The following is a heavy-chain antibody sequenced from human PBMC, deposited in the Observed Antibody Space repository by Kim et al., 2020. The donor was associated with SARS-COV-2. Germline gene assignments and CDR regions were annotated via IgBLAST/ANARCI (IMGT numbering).Heavy chain of an antibody. D-gene: IGHD3-16*02. Sequence: YYADSVKGRFTISRDNAKNSLYLQMNSLRAEDTAVYYCARGVIVNYYFDYWGQGTLVTVSS. V-gene: IGHV3-21*01. J-gene: IGHJ4*02. CDR3: ARGVIVNYYFDY.